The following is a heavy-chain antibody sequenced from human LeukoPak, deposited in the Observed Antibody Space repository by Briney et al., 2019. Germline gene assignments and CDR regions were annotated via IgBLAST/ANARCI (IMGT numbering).Heavy chain of an antibody. D-gene: IGHD3-10*01. Sequence: PSETLSLTCSVSGGSISSYYWSWIRQPPGKGLEWIGYIYSSGSTSYNPSLKSRVTISVDTSKNQFSLKLGSATAADTAVYYCARDRHGSGSAHSFDPWGQGTLVTVSS. J-gene: IGHJ5*02. V-gene: IGHV4-59*01. CDR1: GGSISSYY. CDR2: IYSSGST. CDR3: ARDRHGSGSAHSFDP.